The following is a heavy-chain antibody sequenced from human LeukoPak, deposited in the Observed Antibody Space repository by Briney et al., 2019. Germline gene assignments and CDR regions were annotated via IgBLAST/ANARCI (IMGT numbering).Heavy chain of an antibody. Sequence: GGSLRLSCAASGFTFSSYSMNWVRQAPGKGLEWVSYISSSSSSTIYYADSVKGRFTISRDNAKNSLYLQMNSLRAEDTAVYYCARSSNRQWLVSYWGQGTLVTVSS. CDR3: ARSSNRQWLVSY. J-gene: IGHJ4*02. CDR2: ISSSSSSTI. V-gene: IGHV3-48*01. CDR1: GFTFSSYS. D-gene: IGHD6-19*01.